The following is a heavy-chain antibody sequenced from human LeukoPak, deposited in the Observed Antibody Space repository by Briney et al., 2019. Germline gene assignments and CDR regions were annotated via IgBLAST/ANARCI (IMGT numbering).Heavy chain of an antibody. CDR2: INHSGST. CDR1: CGSFRGYC. CDR3: ASSTVGATDY. V-gene: IGHV4-34*01. Sequence: PSDTLSLTCSVYCGSFRGYCWSWIRQPPGKGLEWIGEINHSGSTNYNPSLKSRVTISVDTSKNQFSLKLSSVTAADTAVYYCASSTVGATDYWGQGTLVTVSS. J-gene: IGHJ4*02. D-gene: IGHD1-26*01.